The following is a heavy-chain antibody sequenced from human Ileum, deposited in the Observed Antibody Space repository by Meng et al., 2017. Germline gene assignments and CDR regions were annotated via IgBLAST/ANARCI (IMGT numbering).Heavy chain of an antibody. J-gene: IGHJ4*02. D-gene: IGHD3-22*01. Sequence: QVHLQQWCACLLKPSETLSLTCAVYGGSFSGYYWSWIRQPPGKGLEWIGEINHSGSTNYNPSLKSRVTISVDTSKNQFSLKLSSVTAADTAVYYCSRTSYYDNSGYYPGWGQGTLVTGSS. V-gene: IGHV4-34*01. CDR1: GGSFSGYY. CDR3: SRTSYYDNSGYYPG. CDR2: INHSGST.